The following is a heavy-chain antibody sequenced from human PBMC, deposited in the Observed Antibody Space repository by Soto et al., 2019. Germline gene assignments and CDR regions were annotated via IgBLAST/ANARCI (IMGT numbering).Heavy chain of an antibody. CDR2: ISGSGGST. CDR1: GFTFSSYA. V-gene: IGHV3-23*01. CDR3: ALSYSSGWYLLY. D-gene: IGHD6-19*01. Sequence: QPGGSLRLSCAASGFTFSSYAMSWVRQAPGKGLEWVSAISGSGGSTYYADSVKGRFTISRDNSKNTLYLQMNSLRAEDTAVYYCALSYSSGWYLLYWGQGTLVTVSS. J-gene: IGHJ4*02.